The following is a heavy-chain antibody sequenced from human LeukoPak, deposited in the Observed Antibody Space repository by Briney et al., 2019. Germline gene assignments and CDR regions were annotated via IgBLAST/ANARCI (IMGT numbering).Heavy chain of an antibody. D-gene: IGHD1-26*01. Sequence: SDTLSLTYTVSGDSVSSYYWNWLRQPPAKGLEWIGYIHYSGSTNNNPSLKSRVTTSVDTSKNQFSLNLISLTAADTAVYYCARWNSGNYHFDCWGQGTLVTVSS. CDR3: ARWNSGNYHFDC. J-gene: IGHJ4*02. CDR1: GDSVSSYY. CDR2: IHYSGST. V-gene: IGHV4-59*02.